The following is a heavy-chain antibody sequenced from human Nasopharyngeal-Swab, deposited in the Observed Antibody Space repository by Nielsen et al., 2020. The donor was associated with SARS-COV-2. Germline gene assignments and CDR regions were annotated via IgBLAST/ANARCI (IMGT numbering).Heavy chain of an antibody. CDR3: AIAARSSSTWSLPYDAFDI. D-gene: IGHD6-13*01. J-gene: IGHJ3*02. Sequence: WIRQPPGKGLEWIGYIYYSGSTYYNPSLKSRLTISVDTSKNQFSLKLSSVTAADTAVYYCAIAARSSSTWSLPYDAFDIWGQGTMVTVSS. V-gene: IGHV4-31*02. CDR2: IYYSGST.